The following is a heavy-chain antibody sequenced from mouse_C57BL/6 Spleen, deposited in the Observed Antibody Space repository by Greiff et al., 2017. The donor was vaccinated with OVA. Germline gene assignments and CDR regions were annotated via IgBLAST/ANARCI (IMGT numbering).Heavy chain of an antibody. D-gene: IGHD2-3*01. CDR1: GFTFSSYA. J-gene: IGHJ3*01. CDR2: ISSGGDYI. Sequence: EVQGVESGEGLVKPGGSLKLSCAASGFTFSSYAMSWVRQTPEKRLEWVAYISSGGDYIYYADTVKGRFTISRDNARNTLYLQMSSLKSEDTAMYYCTRVAYYDGYSLFAYWGQGTLVTVSA. CDR3: TRVAYYDGYSLFAY. V-gene: IGHV5-9-1*02.